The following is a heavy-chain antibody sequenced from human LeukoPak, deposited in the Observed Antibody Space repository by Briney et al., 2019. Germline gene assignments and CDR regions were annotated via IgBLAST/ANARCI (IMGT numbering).Heavy chain of an antibody. V-gene: IGHV4-34*01. CDR3: ARGRYRRGYCSSTSCYPWFDP. Sequence: SETLSLTCAVYGGPFSGYYWSWIRQPPGKGLEWIGEINHSGSTNYNPSLKSRVTISVDTSKNQFSLKLSSVTAADTAVYYCARGRYRRGYCSSTSCYPWFDPWGQGTLVTVSS. CDR1: GGPFSGYY. D-gene: IGHD2-2*01. CDR2: INHSGST. J-gene: IGHJ5*02.